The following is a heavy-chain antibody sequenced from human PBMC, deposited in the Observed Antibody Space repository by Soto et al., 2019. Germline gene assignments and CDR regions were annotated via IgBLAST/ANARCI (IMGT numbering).Heavy chain of an antibody. V-gene: IGHV3-72*01. CDR2: SRNKANSYTT. Sequence: EVHVVESGGGLVQPGGSLRLSCAASGFTFSDHYMDWVRQAPGKGLEWVARSRNKANSYTTEYAAPVKGRVTISRDDSKNSLYLQMNSLKTEDTAVYYCARGIAVAPGAFDIWGQGTMVTVSS. CDR1: GFTFSDHY. D-gene: IGHD6-19*01. J-gene: IGHJ3*02. CDR3: ARGIAVAPGAFDI.